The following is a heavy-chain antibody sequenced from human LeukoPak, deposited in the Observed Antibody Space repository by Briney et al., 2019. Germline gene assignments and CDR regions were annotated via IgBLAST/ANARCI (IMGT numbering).Heavy chain of an antibody. Sequence: ASVNVSCKASGYTFTSYGISWVRQAPGQGLEWMGWISAYNGNTNYAQKLQGRVTMTTATSTSTAYMELRSLRSDDTAVYYCAREHYYDSKDAFDIWGQGTMVTVSS. V-gene: IGHV1-18*01. D-gene: IGHD3-22*01. CDR2: ISAYNGNT. CDR1: GYTFTSYG. CDR3: AREHYYDSKDAFDI. J-gene: IGHJ3*02.